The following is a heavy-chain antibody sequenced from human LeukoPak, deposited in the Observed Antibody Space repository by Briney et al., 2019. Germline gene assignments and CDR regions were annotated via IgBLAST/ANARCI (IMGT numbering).Heavy chain of an antibody. Sequence: SETLSLTCAVSGGSTSSGGYSWSWIRQPPGKGLEWIGYMYHTGTTYYNPSLKSRVTISVDKSKNQFSLKLTSVTAADTAVYYCARVPTRCGGDCYYFDYWGQGTLVTVSS. CDR3: ARVPTRCGGDCYYFDY. CDR1: GGSTSSGGYS. D-gene: IGHD2-21*02. CDR2: MYHTGTT. J-gene: IGHJ4*02. V-gene: IGHV4-30-2*01.